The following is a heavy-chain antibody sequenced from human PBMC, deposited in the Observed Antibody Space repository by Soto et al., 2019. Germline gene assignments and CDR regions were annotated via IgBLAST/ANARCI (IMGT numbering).Heavy chain of an antibody. CDR2: ISNSGGST. CDR1: GFIFSTYA. Sequence: LRLSCAASGFIFSTYAMNWVRQAPGKGLEWVSAISNSGGSTFYAESVRGRFTISRDNSIKTLYLQMSSLRTEDTAVYYCAHPRGYGVFDAVDIWGQGTMVTVSS. V-gene: IGHV3-23*01. CDR3: AHPRGYGVFDAVDI. J-gene: IGHJ3*02. D-gene: IGHD4-17*01.